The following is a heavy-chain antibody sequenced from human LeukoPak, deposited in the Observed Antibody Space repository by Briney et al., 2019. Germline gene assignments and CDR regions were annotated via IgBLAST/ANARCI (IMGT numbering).Heavy chain of an antibody. V-gene: IGHV3-23*01. Sequence: GGSLRLSCAASGFTFSSYAMSWVRQAPGKGLEWVPVISGNGGRTYYADSVKGRFTISRDNSKNTLYLQMNSLRAEDTAVYYCAKVRDLDTVLGRFDNWGQGTLVTVSS. J-gene: IGHJ5*02. CDR3: AKVRDLDTVLGRFDN. CDR1: GFTFSSYA. D-gene: IGHD5-18*01. CDR2: ISGNGGRT.